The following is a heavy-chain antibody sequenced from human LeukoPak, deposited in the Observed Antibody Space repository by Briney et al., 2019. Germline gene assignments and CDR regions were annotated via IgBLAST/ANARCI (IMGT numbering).Heavy chain of an antibody. CDR3: AREVNPRYDILTGYPLDY. V-gene: IGHV1-69*13. J-gene: IGHJ4*02. Sequence: SVQVSCKASGGPFRSYAISWVRQAPGQGLEWMGGIIPIFGTADYAQKFQGRVTITADESTSTAYMELSSLRSEDTAVYYCAREVNPRYDILTGYPLDYWGQGTLVTVSS. CDR1: GGPFRSYA. D-gene: IGHD3-9*01. CDR2: IIPIFGTA.